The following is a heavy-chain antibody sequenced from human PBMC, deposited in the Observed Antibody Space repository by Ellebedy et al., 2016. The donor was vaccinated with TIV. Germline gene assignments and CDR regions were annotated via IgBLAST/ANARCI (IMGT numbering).Heavy chain of an antibody. V-gene: IGHV4-39*01. D-gene: IGHD6-19*01. CDR1: GGSISSSGYF. J-gene: IGHJ5*02. CDR3: ARRRYNSGWYNWFDP. Sequence: MPSETLSLTCTVSGGSISSSGYFWGWIRQPPGKGLEWNGNIDYRGSTYYNSSLQPRVTISVDTSKNQFSLKLSSVTAADTAVYYCARRRYNSGWYNWFDPWGQGTLVTVSS. CDR2: IDYRGST.